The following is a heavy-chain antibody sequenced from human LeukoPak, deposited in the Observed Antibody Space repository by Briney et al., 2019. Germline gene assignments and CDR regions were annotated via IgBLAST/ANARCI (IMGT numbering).Heavy chain of an antibody. CDR1: GGSMSSSSYY. CDR2: IYYSGST. D-gene: IGHD2-2*01. CDR3: ARDLPCSSTSCQGNFDL. V-gene: IGHV4-39*07. J-gene: IGHJ2*01. Sequence: NTSETLSLTCTVSGGSMSSSSYYWGWIRQPPGKGLEWIGSIYYSGSTYYNPSLKSRVTISVDTSKNQFSLKLSSVTAADTAVYYCARDLPCSSTSCQGNFDLWGRGTLVTVSS.